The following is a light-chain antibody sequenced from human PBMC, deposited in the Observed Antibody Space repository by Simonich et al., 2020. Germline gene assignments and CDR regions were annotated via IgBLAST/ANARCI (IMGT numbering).Light chain of an antibody. CDR3: CSYAGSSTWV. Sequence: QSALTQPASVSGSPGQSITISCTGTSSDVGSYNSVSWYQQHPGKAPKLMIYEGSKRPSGVSNRFSGSKSGNTASLTISWLQAEDEADYYCCSYAGSSTWVFGGGTKLTVL. CDR2: EGS. CDR1: SSDVGSYNS. V-gene: IGLV2-23*01. J-gene: IGLJ3*02.